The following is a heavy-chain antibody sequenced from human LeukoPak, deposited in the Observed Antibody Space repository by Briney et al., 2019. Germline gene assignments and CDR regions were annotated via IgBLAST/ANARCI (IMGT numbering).Heavy chain of an antibody. V-gene: IGHV1-24*01. CDR3: ATHGRFGELSVDY. CDR1: GCTLTELS. D-gene: IGHD3-10*01. J-gene: IGHJ4*02. Sequence: ASVKVSCKVSGCTLTELSMHWVRQAPGKGLEWVGGFDPEDGETIYAQKFQGRVTMTEDTSTDTAYMELSSLRSEDTAVYYCATHGRFGELSVDYWGQGTLVTVSS. CDR2: FDPEDGET.